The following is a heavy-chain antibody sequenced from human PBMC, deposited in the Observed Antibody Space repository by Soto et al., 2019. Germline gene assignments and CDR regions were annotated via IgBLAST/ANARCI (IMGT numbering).Heavy chain of an antibody. J-gene: IGHJ4*02. D-gene: IGHD4-17*01. Sequence: EVQLVESGGGLVQSGRSLRLSCAASGFRFDDYAMHWVRQAPGKGLEWLSGISWNHVTTGYADSVEGRFTISRDNAKNSLLLQMNSLRAEDTAVYYCAKDIDAHGTTMTHFDNWGQGTQVTVSS. CDR2: ISWNHVTT. CDR3: AKDIDAHGTTMTHFDN. CDR1: GFRFDDYA. V-gene: IGHV3-9*01.